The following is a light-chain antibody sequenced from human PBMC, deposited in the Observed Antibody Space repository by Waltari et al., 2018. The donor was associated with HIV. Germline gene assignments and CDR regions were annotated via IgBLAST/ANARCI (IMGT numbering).Light chain of an antibody. CDR1: SSNIENDN. Sequence: QSFLTQPPSASGTPGQTVTISCSGSSSNIENDNVYWYQQLPGMTPKLLIYKNCLRPSGVPDRVAASKSGTSASLTISGLRSADEADYYCVGWDSSLSAYVFGAGTKVAVL. CDR2: KNC. J-gene: IGLJ1*01. V-gene: IGLV1-47*01. CDR3: VGWDSSLSAYV.